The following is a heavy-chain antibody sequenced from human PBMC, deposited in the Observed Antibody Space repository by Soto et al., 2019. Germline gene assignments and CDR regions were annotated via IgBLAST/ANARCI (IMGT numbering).Heavy chain of an antibody. V-gene: IGHV4-34*01. J-gene: IGHJ6*02. CDR2: INHSGST. D-gene: IGHD3-3*01. CDR1: GGSFSGYY. CDR3: ARSGYHIYYYYGMDV. Sequence: SETLSLTCAVYGGSFSGYYWSWIRQPPGKGLEWIGEINHSGSTNYNPSLKSRVTISVDTSKNQFSLKLSSVTAADTAVYYCARSGYHIYYYYGMDVWGQGTTVTVSS.